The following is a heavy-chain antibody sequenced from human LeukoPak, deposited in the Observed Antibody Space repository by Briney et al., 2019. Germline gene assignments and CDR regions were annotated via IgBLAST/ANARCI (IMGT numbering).Heavy chain of an antibody. CDR2: IYYSGST. D-gene: IGHD3-3*01. CDR1: GDSIRRYY. CDR3: ARSENYDFWGGYYIGH. Sequence: SETLSLTCSVSGDSIRRYYWSWIRQPPGKGLEWIGYIYYSGSTNYNPSLKSRVTISLDTSKNQFSLKLSSVTAADTAVYYCARSENYDFWGGYYIGHWGQGTLVTVSS. V-gene: IGHV4-59*01. J-gene: IGHJ4*02.